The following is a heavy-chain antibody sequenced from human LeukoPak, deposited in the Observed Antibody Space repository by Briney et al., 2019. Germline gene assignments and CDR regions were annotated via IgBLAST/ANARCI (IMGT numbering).Heavy chain of an antibody. J-gene: IGHJ4*02. CDR2: ISGSGRTT. V-gene: IGHV3-11*04. D-gene: IGHD1-26*01. Sequence: GGSLRLSCAASGFTFSDYYMSWIRQAPGKGLEWVSYISGSGRTTYYADSVKGRFTVSRDNAKNSLYLQMNSLRGEDTGVYYCAKDRDSGTIPGGWGQGTLVTVSS. CDR1: GFTFSDYY. CDR3: AKDRDSGTIPGG.